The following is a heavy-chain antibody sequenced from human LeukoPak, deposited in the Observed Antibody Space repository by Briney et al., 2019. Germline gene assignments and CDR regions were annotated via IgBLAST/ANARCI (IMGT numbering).Heavy chain of an antibody. D-gene: IGHD5-18*01. Sequence: SQTLSLTCTVSGASISSGGYYWSWIRQHPGKGLEWIGYIYYSGSTYYNPSLKSRVTISVDTSKNQFSLKLSSVTAADTAVYYCARGLIGYSYGFSGFDPWGQGTLVTVSS. V-gene: IGHV4-31*03. CDR2: IYYSGST. J-gene: IGHJ5*02. CDR3: ARGLIGYSYGFSGFDP. CDR1: GASISSGGYY.